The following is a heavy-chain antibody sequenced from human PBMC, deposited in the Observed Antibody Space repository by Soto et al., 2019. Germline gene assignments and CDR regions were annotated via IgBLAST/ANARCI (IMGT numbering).Heavy chain of an antibody. CDR1: GFSLTTSGVG. V-gene: IGHV2-5*01. CDR2: IYWSGDE. Sequence: QYTLMESGPTLVKPTQTLTLTCSFSGFSLTTSGVGVGWVRQPPGKALEWLAHIYWSGDEHYRPSLKSRLSITKDTSKNQVVLAMTNMDPVDTATYYCARGIATRPGFAFDVWGQGTVVTVSS. D-gene: IGHD6-6*01. J-gene: IGHJ3*01. CDR3: ARGIATRPGFAFDV.